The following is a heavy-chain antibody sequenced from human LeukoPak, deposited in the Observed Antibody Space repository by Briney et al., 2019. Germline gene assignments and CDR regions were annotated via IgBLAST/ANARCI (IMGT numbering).Heavy chain of an antibody. Sequence: SETLSLTCTVSGGSISSSSYYWGWIRQPPGKGLEWIGSIYYSGSTYYNPSLKSRVTISVDTSKNQFSLKLSSVTAADTAVYYCARTNTKRRFDPWGQGTLVTVSS. CDR1: GGSISSSSYY. CDR2: IYYSGST. CDR3: ARTNTKRRFDP. D-gene: IGHD3-3*01. V-gene: IGHV4-39*01. J-gene: IGHJ5*02.